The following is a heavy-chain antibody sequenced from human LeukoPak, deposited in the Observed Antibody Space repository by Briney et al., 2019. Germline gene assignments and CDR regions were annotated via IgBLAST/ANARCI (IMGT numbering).Heavy chain of an antibody. V-gene: IGHV3-30-3*01. Sequence: AGGSLRLSCAASGVTFSSYAMHWVRQAPGKGLDWVAVISYDGSNKYYADSVKGRFTISRDNSKNTLYLQMNSLRAEDTAVYYCARDGDSNYPSFDYWGQGTLVTVSS. CDR1: GVTFSSYA. J-gene: IGHJ4*02. CDR3: ARDGDSNYPSFDY. D-gene: IGHD4-4*01. CDR2: ISYDGSNK.